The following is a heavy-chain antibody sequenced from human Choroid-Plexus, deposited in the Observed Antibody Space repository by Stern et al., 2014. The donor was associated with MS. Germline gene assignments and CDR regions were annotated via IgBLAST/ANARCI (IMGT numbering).Heavy chain of an antibody. Sequence: VQLLESGGGVVQPGRPLRLSCVASGFTFGSCAMHWVRQAPGKGLEWVGGVSHDGSYKYYADSVKGRFTISRDNSQNTLYMQTSSLRPEDTAVYYCAKDRQYLTYFFDHWGQGSLVTVSS. J-gene: IGHJ5*02. CDR1: GFTFGSCA. CDR2: VSHDGSYK. D-gene: IGHD2/OR15-2a*01. V-gene: IGHV3-30*18. CDR3: AKDRQYLTYFFDH.